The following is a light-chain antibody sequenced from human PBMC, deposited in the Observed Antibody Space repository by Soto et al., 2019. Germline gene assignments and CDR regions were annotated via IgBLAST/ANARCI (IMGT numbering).Light chain of an antibody. V-gene: IGKV3-20*01. CDR1: RSLDSGQ. J-gene: IGKJ3*01. Sequence: EIVLTQSPGTLSLSPGESATLSCRASRSLDSGQLAWYQQKVGRAPRLLIHDAFMRATGIPDRFSGSGSGTDFTLTIARLEPEDFAVYYCHQYGSSPFTFGPGTKVDIK. CDR3: HQYGSSPFT. CDR2: DAF.